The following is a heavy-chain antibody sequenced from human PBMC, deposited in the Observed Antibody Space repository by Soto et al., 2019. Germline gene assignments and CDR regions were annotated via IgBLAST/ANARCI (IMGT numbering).Heavy chain of an antibody. J-gene: IGHJ5*02. CDR2: IKQDGSEK. V-gene: IGHV3-7*03. CDR1: GFSFSRYW. Sequence: GGSLSLSCTASGFSFSRYWMNWVRQAPGKGLEWVAIIKQDGSEKHYVDSVKGRFTISRDNAKNSLYLQMNSLRDDDTAVYFCARHQLGGWNSGWYKDNWFDLWGQGTLVTVSS. D-gene: IGHD6-19*01. CDR3: ARHQLGGWNSGWYKDNWFDL.